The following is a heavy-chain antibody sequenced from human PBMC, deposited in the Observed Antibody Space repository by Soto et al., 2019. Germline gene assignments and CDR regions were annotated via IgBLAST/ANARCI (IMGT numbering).Heavy chain of an antibody. CDR3: ARDHGGSTWFVGVYYFSGLDV. CDR2: ISSSGGAI. Sequence: GGSLRLSCAASGFIFSDYTMTWVRQAPGRGLEFVSHISSSGGAIFYAESVKGRFTVSRDNAKNSLYLQMTSLRDDDTAVYFCARDHGGSTWFVGVYYFSGLDVWGQETAVTVSS. D-gene: IGHD3-10*01. CDR1: GFIFSDYT. J-gene: IGHJ6*02. V-gene: IGHV3-48*02.